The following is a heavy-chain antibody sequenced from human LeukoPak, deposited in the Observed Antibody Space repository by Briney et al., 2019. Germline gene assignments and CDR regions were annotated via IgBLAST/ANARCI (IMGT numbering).Heavy chain of an antibody. J-gene: IGHJ5*02. CDR3: AREPKRKQWLVRSPGDRGWFDP. V-gene: IGHV4-38-2*02. D-gene: IGHD6-19*01. CDR2: IYHDGST. Sequence: SETLSLTCTVSGDSITNGYYWGWIRQPPGKGLEWTACIYHDGSTHYSPSLRSRVTMSVDTSKNQFSLRLNSVTAADTAVYYCAREPKRKQWLVRSPGDRGWFDPWGQGTLVTVSS. CDR1: GDSITNGYY.